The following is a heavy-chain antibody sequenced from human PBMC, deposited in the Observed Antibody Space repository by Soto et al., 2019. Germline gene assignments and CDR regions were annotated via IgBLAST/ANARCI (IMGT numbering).Heavy chain of an antibody. CDR3: TRDRLAATDLFDY. D-gene: IGHD6-13*01. V-gene: IGHV3-74*01. Sequence: PGGSLRLSCAASGFTFSSFWMHWVRQVPGKGLAWVSRINSDGSTTSYADSVTGRFTISRDNAKNTLYLQMNSLRAEDTAVYYCTRDRLAATDLFDYWGQGTVVTVSS. CDR2: INSDGSTT. J-gene: IGHJ4*02. CDR1: GFTFSSFW.